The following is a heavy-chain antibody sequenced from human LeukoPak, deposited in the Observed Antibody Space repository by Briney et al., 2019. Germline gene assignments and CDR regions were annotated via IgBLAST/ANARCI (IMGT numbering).Heavy chain of an antibody. J-gene: IGHJ4*02. CDR1: RGSISGSIRSYY. CDR2: ISSSGSV. V-gene: IGHV4-4*09. D-gene: IGHD5-12*01. Sequence: SETLSLTCTVSRGSISGSIRSYYWSWLRQPPGKGLEWIGYISSSGSVNDNPSLRSRVTIPVDTSKNQFFLNLNSVSAAGAAVYFCARNPLGYNGAYYFDYWGQGTLVTVSP. CDR3: ARNPLGYNGAYYFDY.